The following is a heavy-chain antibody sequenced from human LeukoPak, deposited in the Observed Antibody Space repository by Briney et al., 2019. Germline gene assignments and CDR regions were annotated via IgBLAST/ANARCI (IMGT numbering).Heavy chain of an antibody. CDR1: GGSISSGGYY. D-gene: IGHD3-16*02. V-gene: IGHV4-31*03. Sequence: SETLSLTCTVSGGSISSGGYYWSWGRQHPGKGLEWIGYIYYSGSTYYNPSLKSRVTISVDTSKNQFSLKLSSVTAADTAVYYCARAFNDYVWGSYRYYFDFWGQGTLVTVSS. CDR3: ARAFNDYVWGSYRYYFDF. CDR2: IYYSGST. J-gene: IGHJ4*02.